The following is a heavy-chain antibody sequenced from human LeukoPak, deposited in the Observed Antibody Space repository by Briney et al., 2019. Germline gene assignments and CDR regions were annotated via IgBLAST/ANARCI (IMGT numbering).Heavy chain of an antibody. D-gene: IGHD3-10*01. J-gene: IGHJ4*02. CDR2: IYYSGST. CDR3: ARSHYYGSGSYDY. Sequence: KASETLSLTCTVSGGSISSYYWSWIRQPPGKGLEWIGYIYYSGSTNYNPSLKSRVTISVDTSKNQFSLKLSSVPAAATAVYYCARSHYYGSGSYDYWGQGTLVTVSS. CDR1: GGSISSYY. V-gene: IGHV4-59*08.